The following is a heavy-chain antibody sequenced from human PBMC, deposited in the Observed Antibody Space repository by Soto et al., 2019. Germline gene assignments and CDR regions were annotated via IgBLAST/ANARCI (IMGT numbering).Heavy chain of an antibody. CDR2: IIPIFGTA. Sequence: SVKVSCKASGGTFSSYAISWVRQAPGQGLEWMGGIIPIFGTANYAQKFQGRVTITADESTSTAYMELSSLRSEDTAVYYCARVGAAVRGGDVWGQGTTVTVSS. CDR1: GGTFSSYA. V-gene: IGHV1-69*13. CDR3: ARVGAAVRGGDV. D-gene: IGHD3-10*01. J-gene: IGHJ6*02.